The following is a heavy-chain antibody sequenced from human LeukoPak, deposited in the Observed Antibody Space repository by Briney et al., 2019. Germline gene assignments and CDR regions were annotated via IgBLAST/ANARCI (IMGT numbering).Heavy chain of an antibody. CDR2: LITSGIT. D-gene: IGHD3-3*01. V-gene: IGHV4-4*07. J-gene: IGHJ3*02. Sequence: PSETLSLTCTVSGGSISGYYWNWSRRPAGKGLEWIGRLITSGITNYNPPLKRRLTTSVDTPKNQSSLKLTSVTAAATAVYYCARDDWSNGFYAFDIWGLGTMVTVSS. CDR1: GGSISGYY. CDR3: ARDDWSNGFYAFDI.